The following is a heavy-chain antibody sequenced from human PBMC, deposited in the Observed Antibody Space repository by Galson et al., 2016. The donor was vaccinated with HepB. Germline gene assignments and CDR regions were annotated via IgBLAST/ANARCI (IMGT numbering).Heavy chain of an antibody. J-gene: IGHJ3*01. CDR1: GFTFSTNA. Sequence: SLRLSCAASGFTFSTNAMNWVRQAPGKGLEWVSGISDSGSSTSYADSVKGRFTISRDNSKNTLFLQMNSLRAEDTAVYYCASAADDAFDVWGQGTMVTVSS. V-gene: IGHV3-23*01. CDR3: ASAADDAFDV. CDR2: ISDSGSST.